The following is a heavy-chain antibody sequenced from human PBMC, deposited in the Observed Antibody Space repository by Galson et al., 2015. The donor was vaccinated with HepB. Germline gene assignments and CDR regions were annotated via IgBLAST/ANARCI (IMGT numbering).Heavy chain of an antibody. D-gene: IGHD1-14*01. Sequence: SLRLSCATSGFTFSSYWMSWVRQAPGKGLEWVANIDQDGSEKNYVDSVKGRFTISRDNARNSLYLQMNSLRAEDTAMYYCAADPELGIGTSDIWGQGTMVTVPS. CDR1: GFTFSSYW. CDR3: AADPELGIGTSDI. J-gene: IGHJ3*02. V-gene: IGHV3-7*01. CDR2: IDQDGSEK.